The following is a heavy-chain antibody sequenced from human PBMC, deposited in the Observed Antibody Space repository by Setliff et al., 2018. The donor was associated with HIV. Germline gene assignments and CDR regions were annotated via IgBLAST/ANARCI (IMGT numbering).Heavy chain of an antibody. V-gene: IGHV1-69*13. J-gene: IGHJ5*02. Sequence: SVKVSCKASGGTLSTYAVSWVRQGPGQGREWMGGIIPVFGPADYAKKFQGRVTITADESTRTAYMDLPSLRSDETAVYSCAILSVYWFDPWGQGTPVTVSS. CDR2: IIPVFGPA. CDR3: AILSVYWFDP. D-gene: IGHD1-20*01. CDR1: GGTLSTYA.